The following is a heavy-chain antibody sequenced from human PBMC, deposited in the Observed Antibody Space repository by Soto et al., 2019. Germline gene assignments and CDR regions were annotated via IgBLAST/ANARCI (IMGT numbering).Heavy chain of an antibody. J-gene: IGHJ3*02. Sequence: SGPTLVNPTQTLTLTCTFSGFSLSTSGVGVGWIRQPPGKALEWLALMYWDDDKSYTPSLKSRLTITKDTSKNQVVLTTTIMDPVDTVTYYCALHLSRLVAFDIWGQGTMVTV. CDR1: GFSLSTSGVG. CDR3: ALHLSRLVAFDI. V-gene: IGHV2-5*02. D-gene: IGHD3-3*02. CDR2: MYWDDDK.